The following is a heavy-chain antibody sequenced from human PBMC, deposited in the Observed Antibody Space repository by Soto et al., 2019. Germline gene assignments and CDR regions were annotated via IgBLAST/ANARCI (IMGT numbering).Heavy chain of an antibody. CDR3: ARTYYDFWSGYYQEGGYCCYYYMDF. Sequence: ASVKVSCKASGYTFTSYDINWVRQATGQGLEWMGWMNPNSGNTGYAQKFQGRVTMTRNTSISTAYMELSSLRSEDTAVYYCARTYYDFWSGYYQEGGYCCYYYMDFWGKGTTGTVSS. CDR2: MNPNSGNT. V-gene: IGHV1-8*01. CDR1: GYTFTSYD. D-gene: IGHD3-3*01. J-gene: IGHJ6*03.